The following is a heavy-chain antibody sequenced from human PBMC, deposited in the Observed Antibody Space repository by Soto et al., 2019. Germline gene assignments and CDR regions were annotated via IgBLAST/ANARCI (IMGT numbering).Heavy chain of an antibody. CDR1: GFTFSSYG. V-gene: IGHV3-33*01. CDR3: ARDFLPYCDHYYGMDV. D-gene: IGHD2-15*01. CDR2: IWYDGSNK. J-gene: IGHJ6*02. Sequence: QVQLVESGGGVVQPGRSLRLSCAASGFTFSSYGMHWVRQAPGKGLEWVAVIWYDGSNKYYADSVKGRFTISRDNSKNTLYLQMNSLRAEDTAVYYCARDFLPYCDHYYGMDVWGQGTTVTVSS.